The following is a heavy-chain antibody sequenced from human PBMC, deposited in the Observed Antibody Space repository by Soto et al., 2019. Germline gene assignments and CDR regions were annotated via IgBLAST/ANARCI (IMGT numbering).Heavy chain of an antibody. J-gene: IGHJ4*02. CDR1: VGSISSCNW. Sequence: SETLSLTCAVSVGSISSCNWWSWVRQTPGKGLEWIGEIYRTGETNYNPSLKSRATISVDKSENQFSLRLNSVTAADTAFYYCTRNGNYCLDYWGQGTLVTVS. CDR2: IYRTGET. D-gene: IGHD1-7*01. CDR3: TRNGNYCLDY. V-gene: IGHV4-4*02.